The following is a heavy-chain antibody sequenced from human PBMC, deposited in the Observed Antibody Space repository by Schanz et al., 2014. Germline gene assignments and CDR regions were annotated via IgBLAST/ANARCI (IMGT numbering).Heavy chain of an antibody. D-gene: IGHD6-6*01. V-gene: IGHV1-2*02. Sequence: QVQVIQSGPEVKKPGASVKVSCKASGYTFTGYYMHWVRQAPGQGLEWMGWINPNSGGTNYAQKFQGRVTMTRDTSISTAYMELSRLRSDDTAVYYCARAGQDFEYSSLSPIWYFDLWGRGTLVTVSS. J-gene: IGHJ2*01. CDR3: ARAGQDFEYSSLSPIWYFDL. CDR1: GYTFTGYY. CDR2: INPNSGGT.